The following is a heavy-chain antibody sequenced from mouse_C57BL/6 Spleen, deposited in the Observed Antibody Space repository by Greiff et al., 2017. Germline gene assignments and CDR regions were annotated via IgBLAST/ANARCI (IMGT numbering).Heavy chain of an antibody. CDR2: IRNKANGYTT. V-gene: IGHV7-3*01. J-gene: IGHJ2*01. D-gene: IGHD2-4*01. CDR1: GFTFTDYY. CDR3: ARSPYYDYDRDYFDY. Sequence: EVMLVESGGGLVQPGGSLSLSCAASGFTFTDYYMSWVRQPPGKALEWLGFIRNKANGYTTEYSASVKGRFTISRDNSQSILYLQMNALRAEDSATYYCARSPYYDYDRDYFDYWGQGTTLTVSS.